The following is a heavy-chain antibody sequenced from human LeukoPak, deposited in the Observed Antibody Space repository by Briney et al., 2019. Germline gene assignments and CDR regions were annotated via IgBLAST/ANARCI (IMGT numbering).Heavy chain of an antibody. J-gene: IGHJ4*02. CDR3: AKDPPGYSSSWYGTLDY. Sequence: GGSLRLSCAASGFTFSSYAMSWVRQAPGKGLEWVSAVSGSGGRTYYADSVKGRFTMSRDNSKNTLYLQMNSLRAEDTAVYYCAKDPPGYSSSWYGTLDYWGQGTLVTVSS. V-gene: IGHV3-23*01. CDR1: GFTFSSYA. CDR2: VSGSGGRT. D-gene: IGHD6-13*01.